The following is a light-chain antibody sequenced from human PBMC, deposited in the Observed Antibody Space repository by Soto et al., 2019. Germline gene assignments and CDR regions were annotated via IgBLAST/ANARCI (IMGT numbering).Light chain of an antibody. Sequence: EIQMTQSPSTLSASVGDRVTITCRASQSISSWLAWYQQKPGKAPKLLIYDASSLESGVPSRFSGSGSGTEFSLTISSLQPDDFATYYCQQYNSYPLTFGRGTKVEIK. J-gene: IGKJ4*01. CDR1: QSISSW. CDR2: DAS. CDR3: QQYNSYPLT. V-gene: IGKV1-5*01.